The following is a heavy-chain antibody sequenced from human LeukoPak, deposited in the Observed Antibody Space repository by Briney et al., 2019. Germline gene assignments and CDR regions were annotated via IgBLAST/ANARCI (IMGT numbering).Heavy chain of an antibody. CDR2: IYYSGST. D-gene: IGHD3-22*01. CDR3: ARDLNYYDSSGYGDAFDV. J-gene: IGHJ3*01. CDR1: GGSISSYY. Sequence: SETLSLTCTVSGGSISSYYWSWIRQPPGKGLEWIGYIYYSGSTNYNPSLKSRVTISVDTSKNQFFLKLSSVTAADTAVYYCARDLNYYDSSGYGDAFDVWGQGTMVTVSS. V-gene: IGHV4-59*01.